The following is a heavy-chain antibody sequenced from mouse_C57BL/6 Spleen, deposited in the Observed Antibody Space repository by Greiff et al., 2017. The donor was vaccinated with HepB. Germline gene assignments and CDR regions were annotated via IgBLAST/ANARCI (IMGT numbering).Heavy chain of an antibody. Sequence: QVHVKQPGAELVRPGSSVKLSCKASGYTFTSYWMDWVKQRPGQGLEWIGNIYPSDSETHYNQKFKDKATLTVDKSSSTAYMQLSSLTSEDSAVYYCARSTLGYWGQGTLVTVSA. CDR2: IYPSDSET. V-gene: IGHV1-61*01. D-gene: IGHD2-1*01. CDR3: ARSTLGY. CDR1: GYTFTSYW. J-gene: IGHJ3*01.